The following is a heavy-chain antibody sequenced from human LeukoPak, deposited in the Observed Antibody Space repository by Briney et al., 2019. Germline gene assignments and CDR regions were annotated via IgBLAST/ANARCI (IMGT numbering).Heavy chain of an antibody. D-gene: IGHD6-19*01. V-gene: IGHV1-24*01. CDR2: FDPEDGET. Sequence: ASVKVSCKASGYTLTELSMHWVRQAPGKGLEWMGGFDPEDGETIYAQKFQGRVTMTEDTSTDTAYMELSSLRSEDTAVYYCATVLSSGWYVDYWGQGTLVTVSS. CDR1: GYTLTELS. CDR3: ATVLSSGWYVDY. J-gene: IGHJ4*02.